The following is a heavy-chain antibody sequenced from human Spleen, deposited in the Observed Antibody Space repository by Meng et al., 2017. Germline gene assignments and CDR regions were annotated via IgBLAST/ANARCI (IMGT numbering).Heavy chain of an antibody. D-gene: IGHD3-10*01. Sequence: ASVKVSCKASGYTFTGSYIYWVRQAPGQGLEFVGRINPNSGGTNSAQKFQGRVTMTRDTSISTAYMELRRLRSDDTAVYYCATPQQANYYGSGSYSSHYYYYGMDVWGQGTTVTVSS. CDR3: ATPQQANYYGSGSYSSHYYYYGMDV. CDR1: GYTFTGSY. J-gene: IGHJ6*02. CDR2: INPNSGGT. V-gene: IGHV1-2*06.